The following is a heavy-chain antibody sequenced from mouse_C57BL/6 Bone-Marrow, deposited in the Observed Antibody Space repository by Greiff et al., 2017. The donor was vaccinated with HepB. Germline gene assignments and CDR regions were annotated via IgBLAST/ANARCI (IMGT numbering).Heavy chain of an antibody. D-gene: IGHD1-1*01. Sequence: VKLVESGAELARPGASVKLSCKASGYTFTSYGISWVKQRTGQGLEWIGEIYPRSGNTYYNEKFKGKATLTADKSSSTAYMELRSLTSEDSAVYFCARAYYYGRIDYWGQGTTLTVSS. CDR1: GYTFTSYG. CDR3: ARAYYYGRIDY. V-gene: IGHV1-81*01. CDR2: IYPRSGNT. J-gene: IGHJ2*01.